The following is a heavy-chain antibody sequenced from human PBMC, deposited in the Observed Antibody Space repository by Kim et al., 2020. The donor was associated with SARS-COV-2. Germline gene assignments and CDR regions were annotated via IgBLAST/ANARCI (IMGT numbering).Heavy chain of an antibody. V-gene: IGHV4-39*01. Sequence: NNYYHPSLKSRVTISVDTSKNQFSLKLSSMTAADTAVYYCARRRDTYFDFWGQGTLVTVSS. CDR2: NN. J-gene: IGHJ4*02. CDR3: ARRRDTYFDF. D-gene: IGHD5-18*01.